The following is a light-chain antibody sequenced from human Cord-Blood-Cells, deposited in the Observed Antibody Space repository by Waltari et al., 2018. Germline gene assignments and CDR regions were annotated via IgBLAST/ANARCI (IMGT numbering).Light chain of an antibody. Sequence: SYVLTQPPSVSVAPGKTARITCGGNNIGSKSVHWYQQKPGQAPVLVIYYDSDRPSGIPERCSGSNSGNTATLTISRVEAGDEADYYCQVWDSSSDHPFGGGTKLTVL. V-gene: IGLV3-21*04. J-gene: IGLJ3*02. CDR1: NIGSKS. CDR3: QVWDSSSDHP. CDR2: YDS.